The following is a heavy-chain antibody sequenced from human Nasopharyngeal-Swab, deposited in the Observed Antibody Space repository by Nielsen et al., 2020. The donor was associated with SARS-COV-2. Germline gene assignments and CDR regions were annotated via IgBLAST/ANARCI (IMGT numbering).Heavy chain of an antibody. J-gene: IGHJ6*02. V-gene: IGHV3-30*18. D-gene: IGHD5-18*01. CDR1: GFTFSSYG. CDR2: ISYDGSNK. Sequence: SLKISCAASGFTFSSYGMHWVRQAPGKGLEWVAVISYDGSNKYYADSVKGRFTISRDNSKNTLYLQMNSLRAEDTAVYYCAKSEDTAMPWGYYYYGMDVWGQGTTVTVSS. CDR3: AKSEDTAMPWGYYYYGMDV.